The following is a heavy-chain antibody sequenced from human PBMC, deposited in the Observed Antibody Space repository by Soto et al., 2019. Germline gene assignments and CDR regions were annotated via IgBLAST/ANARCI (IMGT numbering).Heavy chain of an antibody. CDR2: IIPIFGTA. CDR1: GGTFSRYA. CDR3: ARWIRGYSYGHFDY. Sequence: SVKVSFKASGGTFSRYAISWVRQAPGQGLEWMGGIIPIFGTANYAQKFQGRVTITADESTSTAYMELSSLRSEDTAVYYCARWIRGYSYGHFDYWGQGTLVTVSS. V-gene: IGHV1-69*13. D-gene: IGHD5-18*01. J-gene: IGHJ4*02.